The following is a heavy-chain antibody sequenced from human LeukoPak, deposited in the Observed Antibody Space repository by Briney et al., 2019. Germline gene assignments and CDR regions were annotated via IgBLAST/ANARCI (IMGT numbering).Heavy chain of an antibody. CDR2: ISGSGDST. CDR1: GFTFSSYA. J-gene: IGHJ4*02. CDR3: AKPWPVGGTPFDY. V-gene: IGHV3-23*01. D-gene: IGHD1-26*01. Sequence: GGSLRLSCAASGFTFSSYAMSWVRQAPGKGLEWVSTISGSGDSTYYAGSVKGRFTISRDNSKDTVHLQVNSLRAEDTAAYYCAKPWPVGGTPFDYWGQGTLVTVSS.